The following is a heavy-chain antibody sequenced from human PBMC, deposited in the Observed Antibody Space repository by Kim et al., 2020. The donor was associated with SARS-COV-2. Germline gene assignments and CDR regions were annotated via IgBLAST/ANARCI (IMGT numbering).Heavy chain of an antibody. J-gene: IGHJ4*02. D-gene: IGHD6-19*01. V-gene: IGHV3-23*01. CDR1: GFTFSSRA. Sequence: GGSLRLSCVASGFTFSSRAMSWVRQTPGKGLEWVASINNGGNPYYSDSVKGRFTVSRDITTATPYLQLNSLRAEDTALYYCATDPPSSGWPTFDSWDQ. CDR2: INNGGNP. CDR3: ATDPPSSGWPTFDS.